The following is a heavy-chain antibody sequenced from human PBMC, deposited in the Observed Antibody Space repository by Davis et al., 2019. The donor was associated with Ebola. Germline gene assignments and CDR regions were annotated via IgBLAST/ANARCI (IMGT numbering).Heavy chain of an antibody. V-gene: IGHV3-33*01. Sequence: GESLKISCAASGFTFSSYGMHWVRQAPGKGLEWVAVIWYDGSNKYYADSVKGRFTISRDNAKNSLYLQMNSLRAEDTAVYYCARVSIPLEYYYGMDVWGKGTTVTVSS. CDR1: GFTFSSYG. CDR3: ARVSIPLEYYYGMDV. J-gene: IGHJ6*04. CDR2: IWYDGSNK. D-gene: IGHD3-3*01.